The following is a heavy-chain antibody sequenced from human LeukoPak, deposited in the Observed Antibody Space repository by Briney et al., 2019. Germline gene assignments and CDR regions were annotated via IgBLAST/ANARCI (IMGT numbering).Heavy chain of an antibody. CDR1: GVTFSSYS. Sequence: GGSLRLSCAASGVTFSSYSMNWVRQAPGKGLEWVSSISSSSSYIYYADSVKGRFTISRDNAKNSLYLQMNSLRAEDTAVYYCARGDSGWFRDYWGQGTLVTVSS. D-gene: IGHD6-19*01. J-gene: IGHJ4*02. CDR2: ISSSSSYI. CDR3: ARGDSGWFRDY. V-gene: IGHV3-21*01.